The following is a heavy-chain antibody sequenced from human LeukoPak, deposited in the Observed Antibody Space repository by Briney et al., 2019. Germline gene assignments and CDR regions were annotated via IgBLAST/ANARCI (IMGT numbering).Heavy chain of an antibody. CDR2: IYYSGST. J-gene: IGHJ4*02. V-gene: IGHV4-59*01. CDR3: ARLPTPRITMVREISPRYFFDY. D-gene: IGHD3-10*01. Sequence: PSETLSLTCTVSGGSMSSYFWSWIRQPPGKGLEWIGYIYYSGSTNYNPSLKSRVTISVDTSKNQFSLKLSSVTAADTAVYFCARLPTPRITMVREISPRYFFDYWGQGTLATVSS. CDR1: GGSMSSYF.